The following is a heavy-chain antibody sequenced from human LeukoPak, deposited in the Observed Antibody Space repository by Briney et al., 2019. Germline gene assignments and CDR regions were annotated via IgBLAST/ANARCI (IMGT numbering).Heavy chain of an antibody. CDR2: ISYDGSNK. CDR3: ARDKKSGESSEIDY. J-gene: IGHJ4*02. CDR1: GFTFNSYA. V-gene: IGHV3-30*04. Sequence: GGSLRLSCAASGFTFNSYAMHWVRQAPGKGLEWVAVISYDGSNKYYADSVKGRFTVSRDNAKNTLNLQMNSLRAEDTAVYYCARDKKSGESSEIDYWGQGTLVTVSS. D-gene: IGHD3-10*01.